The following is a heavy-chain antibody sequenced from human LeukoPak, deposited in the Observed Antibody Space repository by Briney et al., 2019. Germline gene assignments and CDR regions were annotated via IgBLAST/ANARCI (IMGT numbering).Heavy chain of an antibody. CDR3: ARDYGGSSGWFDP. D-gene: IGHD4-23*01. V-gene: IGHV1-46*01. J-gene: IGHJ5*02. CDR2: INLSGGST. Sequence: ASVKVSCKASGYTFTSYHMHWVRQAPGQGLEWMGLINLSGGSTTYAQKFQGRVTFTRDTSISTAYMELRSLTSEDTAVYYCARDYGGSSGWFDPWGQGTLVTVSS. CDR1: GYTFTSYH.